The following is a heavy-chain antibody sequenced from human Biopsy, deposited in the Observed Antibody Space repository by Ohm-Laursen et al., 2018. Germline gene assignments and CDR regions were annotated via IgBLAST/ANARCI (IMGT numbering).Heavy chain of an antibody. J-gene: IGHJ6*02. CDR2: ITSGGSTT. V-gene: IGHV3-11*01. D-gene: IGHD5-24*01. CDR1: GFTFSDYY. Sequence: SLRLSSAASGFTFSDYYMSWIRQAPGKGLEWVSYITSGGSTTDYADSVKGRFTISRDNAKSSLFLQMNSLRAEDTAVYYCARDVEGFYSYAMDVWGQGTTVTVSS. CDR3: ARDVEGFYSYAMDV.